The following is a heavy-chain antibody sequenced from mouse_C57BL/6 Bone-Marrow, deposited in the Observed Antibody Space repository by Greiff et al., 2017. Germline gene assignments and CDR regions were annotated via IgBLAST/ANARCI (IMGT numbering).Heavy chain of an antibody. V-gene: IGHV5-17*01. CDR2: ISSGSGTI. CDR3: AITTVPYWYFDV. D-gene: IGHD1-1*01. Sequence: EVKLVESGGGLVKPGGSLKLSCAASGFTFSDYGMHWVRQAPEKGLEWVAYISSGSGTIYYADNVKGRFTISRDNAKNTLFLQMTSLRSEDTAMYYCAITTVPYWYFDVWGTGTTVTVSS. CDR1: GFTFSDYG. J-gene: IGHJ1*03.